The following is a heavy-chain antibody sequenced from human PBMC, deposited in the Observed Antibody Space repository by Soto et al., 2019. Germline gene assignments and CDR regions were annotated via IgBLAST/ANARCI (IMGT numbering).Heavy chain of an antibody. V-gene: IGHV3-48*03. D-gene: IGHD3-16*01. CDR2: ISSSGSTI. J-gene: IGHJ6*02. CDR1: GFTFSSYE. Sequence: HPVGSLRLSCAASGFTFSSYEMNWVRQAPGKGLEWVSYISSSGSTIYYADSVKGRFTISRDNAKNSLYLQMNSLRAEDTAVYYCARDKRRILAFDGGMEVWGQVTTVTGSS. CDR3: ARDKRRILAFDGGMEV.